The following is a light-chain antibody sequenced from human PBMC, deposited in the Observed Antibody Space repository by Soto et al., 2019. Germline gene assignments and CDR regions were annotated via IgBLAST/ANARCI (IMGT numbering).Light chain of an antibody. Sequence: EIVLTQSPATLSVSPGERAALSCRASQSVSNNLAWYQQKPGQPPRLLIFGASTRATGIPARFSGSGSEAEFALTISTLQSEDFEVYYCQQYSVWPLTFGGGTKVDIX. V-gene: IGKV3D-15*01. CDR1: QSVSNN. CDR2: GAS. CDR3: QQYSVWPLT. J-gene: IGKJ4*01.